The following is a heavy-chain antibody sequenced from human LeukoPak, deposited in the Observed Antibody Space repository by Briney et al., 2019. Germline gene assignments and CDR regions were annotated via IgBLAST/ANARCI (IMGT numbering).Heavy chain of an antibody. CDR1: GGSISSGGYY. CDR2: IYYSGST. Sequence: PSETLSLTCTVSGGSISSGGYYWSWIRQHPGKGLEWIGYIYYSGSTYYNPSLKSRVTISVDTSKNQFSLKLSSVTAADTAVYYCARGRKQWPGRRHYYMDVWGKGTTVTVSS. D-gene: IGHD6-19*01. V-gene: IGHV4-31*03. CDR3: ARGRKQWPGRRHYYMDV. J-gene: IGHJ6*03.